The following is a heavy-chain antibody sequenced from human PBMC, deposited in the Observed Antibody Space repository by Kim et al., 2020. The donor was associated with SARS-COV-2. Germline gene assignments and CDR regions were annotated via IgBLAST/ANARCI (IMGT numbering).Heavy chain of an antibody. V-gene: IGHV3-30*18. Sequence: GGSLRLSCAASGFTFSSYGMHWVRQAPGKGLEWVAVISYDGSNKYYADSVKGRFTISRDNSKNTLYLQMNSLRAEDTAVYYCAKDKSSGYDSYYYYGMDVWGQGTTVTVSS. D-gene: IGHD5-12*01. CDR2: ISYDGSNK. J-gene: IGHJ6*02. CDR1: GFTFSSYG. CDR3: AKDKSSGYDSYYYYGMDV.